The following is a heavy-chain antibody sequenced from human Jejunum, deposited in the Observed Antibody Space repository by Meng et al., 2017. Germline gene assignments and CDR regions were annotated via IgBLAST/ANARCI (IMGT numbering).Heavy chain of an antibody. CDR2: IRWDDDTT. J-gene: IGHJ4*02. CDR3: AKAEEAVVVVSALDY. CDR1: GFSIADYA. D-gene: IGHD2-15*01. Sequence: GESLKISCATSGFSIADYAMYWVRQAPGKGLELVSLIRWDDDTTYHADSVKGRFTTSRDNNKKSVYLQMNDLRPEDTTVYYCAKAEEAVVVVSALDYWGQGTLVTVSS. V-gene: IGHV3-43D*03.